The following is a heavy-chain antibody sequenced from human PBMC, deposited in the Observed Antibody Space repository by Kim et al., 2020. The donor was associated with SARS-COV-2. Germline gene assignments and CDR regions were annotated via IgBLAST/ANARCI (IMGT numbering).Heavy chain of an antibody. Sequence: ITNYAAPVNGRFIISRDDSKTTLYLQMNSLKIEDTAVYYCSSGNGLSDLAYWGQGTLVIVSS. CDR2: IT. V-gene: IGHV3-15*06. D-gene: IGHD2-15*01. CDR3: SSGNGLSDLAY. J-gene: IGHJ4*02.